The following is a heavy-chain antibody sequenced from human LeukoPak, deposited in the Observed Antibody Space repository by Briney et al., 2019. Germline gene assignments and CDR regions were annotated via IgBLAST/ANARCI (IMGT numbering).Heavy chain of an antibody. D-gene: IGHD3-22*01. Sequence: ASVKVSCKVSGYTLTELSMHRVRQAPGKGLEWMGGFDPEDGETIYAQKFQGRVTMTEDTSTDTAYMELSSLRSEDTAVYYCAARHQYYYDSSGYSYWGQGTLVTVSS. CDR2: FDPEDGET. J-gene: IGHJ4*02. CDR3: AARHQYYYDSSGYSY. V-gene: IGHV1-24*01. CDR1: GYTLTELS.